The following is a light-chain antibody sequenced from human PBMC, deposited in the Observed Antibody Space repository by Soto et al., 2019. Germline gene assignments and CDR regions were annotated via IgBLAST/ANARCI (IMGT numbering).Light chain of an antibody. CDR2: KAS. CDR1: QTISSW. Sequence: IQMTQSPSTLSASVLDIVTITCRASQTISSWLAWYQQKPGKAPKLLIYKASTLKSGVPSRFSSSGSGTEFTLTISSLQPDDFATYYCQHYNSYSEAFGQGIKVDIK. CDR3: QHYNSYSEA. J-gene: IGKJ1*01. V-gene: IGKV1-5*03.